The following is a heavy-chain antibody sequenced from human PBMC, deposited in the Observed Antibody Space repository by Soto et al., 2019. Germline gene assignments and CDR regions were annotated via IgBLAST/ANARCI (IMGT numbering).Heavy chain of an antibody. Sequence: QITLKESGPTLVKPTQTLTLTCTFSGFSLSTSGVGVGWIRQPPGKALEWLALIYWDDDKRYSPSLKSRLTITKHTSKNQVVLTMTNMDPVDTATYYCAHRWSVSSNYYFDYWGQGTLVTVSS. V-gene: IGHV2-5*02. D-gene: IGHD6-13*01. J-gene: IGHJ4*02. CDR2: IYWDDDK. CDR1: GFSLSTSGVG. CDR3: AHRWSVSSNYYFDY.